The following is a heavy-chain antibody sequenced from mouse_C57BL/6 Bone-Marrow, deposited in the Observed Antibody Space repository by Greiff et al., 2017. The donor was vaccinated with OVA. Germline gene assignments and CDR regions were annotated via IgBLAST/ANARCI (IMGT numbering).Heavy chain of an antibody. V-gene: IGHV1-55*01. Sequence: QVQLQQPGAELVKPGASVKMSCKASGYTFTSYWITWVKQRPGQGLEWIGDIYPGSGSTNYNEKFKSKATLTVDTSSSTAYMQLSSLTSEDSAVYYCARGERCTVVATPYWYFDVWGTGTTVTVSS. D-gene: IGHD1-1*01. CDR1: GYTFTSYW. CDR3: ARGERCTVVATPYWYFDV. CDR2: IYPGSGST. J-gene: IGHJ1*03.